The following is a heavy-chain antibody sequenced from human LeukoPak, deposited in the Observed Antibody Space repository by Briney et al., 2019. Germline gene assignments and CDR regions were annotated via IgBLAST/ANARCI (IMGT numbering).Heavy chain of an antibody. CDR3: ASSKVSKYYYDSSGYYSWYYYGMDV. V-gene: IGHV4-30-2*01. Sequence: PSETLSLTCTVSGGSISSGGYYWSWIRQPPGKGLEWIGYIYHSGSTYYNPSLKSRVTISVDTSKNQFSLKLSSVTAADTAVYYCASSKVSKYYYDSSGYYSWYYYGMDVWGQGTTVTVSS. J-gene: IGHJ6*02. D-gene: IGHD3-22*01. CDR1: GGSISSGGYY. CDR2: IYHSGST.